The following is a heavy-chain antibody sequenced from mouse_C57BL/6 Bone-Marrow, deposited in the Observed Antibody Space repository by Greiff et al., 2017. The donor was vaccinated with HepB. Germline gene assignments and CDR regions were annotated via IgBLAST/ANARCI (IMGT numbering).Heavy chain of an antibody. D-gene: IGHD2-1*01. Sequence: EVQLVESGEGLVKPGGSLKLSCAASGFTFSSYAMSWVRQTPEKRLEWVAYISSGGDYIYYADTVKGRFTISRDNARNTLYLQRSSLKSEDTAKYYCTRDPNNDNYDYWGQGTTITVSA. J-gene: IGHJ2*01. CDR1: GFTFSSYA. CDR2: ISSGGDYI. CDR3: TRDPNNDNYDY. V-gene: IGHV5-9-1*02.